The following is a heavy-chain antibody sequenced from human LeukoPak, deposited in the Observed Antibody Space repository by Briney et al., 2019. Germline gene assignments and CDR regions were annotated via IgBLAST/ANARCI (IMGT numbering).Heavy chain of an antibody. CDR2: ISYDGSNK. CDR3: ARDSVVSFDY. J-gene: IGHJ4*02. CDR1: GFTFSSYA. D-gene: IGHD2-15*01. V-gene: IGHV3-30*04. Sequence: GGSLRLSCAASGFTFSSYAMHWVRQAPGKGLEWVAVISYDGSNKYYADSVKGRFTISRDNSKNTLYLQMNSLRAEDTAVYYCARDSVVSFDYWGQGTLVTVSS.